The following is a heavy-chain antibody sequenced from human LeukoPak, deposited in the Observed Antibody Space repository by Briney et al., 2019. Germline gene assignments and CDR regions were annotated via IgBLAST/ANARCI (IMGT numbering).Heavy chain of an antibody. V-gene: IGHV3-48*04. Sequence: GGSLRLSCAASGFTFSSYSMNWVRQAPGKGLEWVSYISSSSSTIYYADSMKGRFTISRDNAKNSLYLQMNSLRAEDTAVYYCARTYYDSSGNWFDPWGQGTLVTVSS. J-gene: IGHJ5*02. CDR3: ARTYYDSSGNWFDP. D-gene: IGHD3-22*01. CDR2: ISSSSSTI. CDR1: GFTFSSYS.